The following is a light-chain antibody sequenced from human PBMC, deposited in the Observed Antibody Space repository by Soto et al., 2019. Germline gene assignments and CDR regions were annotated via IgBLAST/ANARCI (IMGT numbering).Light chain of an antibody. Sequence: NFMLTQPHSVSESPGKTGTISCTRSSGSIASNYVQWYQQRPGSAPTTLIYEDNQRPSGVPDRFSGSIDRSSNSASLFISGLKTEDEADYYCQSWESDIVVFGGGTKLTVL. CDR1: SGSIASNY. CDR2: EDN. J-gene: IGLJ2*01. V-gene: IGLV6-57*04. CDR3: QSWESDIVV.